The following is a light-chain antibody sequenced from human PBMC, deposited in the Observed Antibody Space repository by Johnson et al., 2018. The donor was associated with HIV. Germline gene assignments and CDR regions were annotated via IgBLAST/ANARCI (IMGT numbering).Light chain of an antibody. CDR1: SSNIGNNY. CDR2: ENN. CDR3: GTWDSSLSAYV. Sequence: QSVLTQPPSMSAAPGQKVTISCSTSSSNIGNNYVSWYQQLPGTAPKLLIYENNQRSSGIPDRFSGSKSATSATMGITGLQTGDEADYYCGTWDSSLSAYVFGTGTKVTVL. V-gene: IGLV1-51*02. J-gene: IGLJ1*01.